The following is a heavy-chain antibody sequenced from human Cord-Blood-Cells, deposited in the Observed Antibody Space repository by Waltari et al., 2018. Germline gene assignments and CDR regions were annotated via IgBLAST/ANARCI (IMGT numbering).Heavy chain of an antibody. V-gene: IGHV4-34*01. Sequence: QVQLQQWGAGLLKPSETLSLTCAVYGGSFSGYYWSWIRQPPGKWLEWIGEINNSGSTDCNPTRKSRVTISVDTSKNQFSLKLSSVTAADTAVYYCASLNYYYYYGMDVWGQGTTVTVAS. CDR2: INNSGST. CDR3: ASLNYYYYYGMDV. CDR1: GGSFSGYY. J-gene: IGHJ6*02.